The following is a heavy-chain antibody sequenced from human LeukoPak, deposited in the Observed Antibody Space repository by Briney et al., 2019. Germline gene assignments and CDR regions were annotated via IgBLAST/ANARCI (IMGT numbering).Heavy chain of an antibody. CDR2: ISSSGSTI. J-gene: IGHJ6*04. V-gene: IGHV3-48*03. D-gene: IGHD5-12*01. Sequence: GGSVSLSCAFSGFTFSSCEMNWVSQAPGKGLEWVSYISSSGSTIYYADSVKGRFTISRDNAKNSLYLQMNSLRAEDTAVYYCAGVRSRGWGGYDPLSRGMDVWGKGTTVTVSS. CDR3: AGVRSRGWGGYDPLSRGMDV. CDR1: GFTFSSCE.